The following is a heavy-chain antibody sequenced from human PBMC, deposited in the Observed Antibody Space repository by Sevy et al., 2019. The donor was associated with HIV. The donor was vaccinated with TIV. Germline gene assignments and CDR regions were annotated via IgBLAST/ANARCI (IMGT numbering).Heavy chain of an antibody. J-gene: IGHJ4*02. CDR2: IRYDGSNK. CDR1: GFTFSSYG. V-gene: IGHV3-30*02. CDR3: AKAPVRQTYFDY. Sequence: GGYLRLSCAASGFTFSSYGMHWVRQAPGKGLEWVAFIRYDGSNKYYADSVKGRFTISRDNSKNTLYLQMNSLRAEDTAVYYCAKAPVRQTYFDYWGQGTLVTVSS. D-gene: IGHD3-10*01.